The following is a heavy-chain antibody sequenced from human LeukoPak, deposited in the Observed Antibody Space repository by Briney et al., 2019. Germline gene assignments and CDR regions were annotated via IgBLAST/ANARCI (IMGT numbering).Heavy chain of an antibody. CDR2: ISSSGSTI. CDR1: GFTFSSYE. D-gene: IGHD6-13*01. V-gene: IGHV3-48*03. CDR3: AKDRVAAAGTVWFDP. Sequence: GGSLRLSCAASGFTFSSYEMNWVRQAPGKGLEWVSYISSSGSTIYYADSVKGRFTISRDNAKNSLYLQMNSLRAEDTAVYYCAKDRVAAAGTVWFDPWGQGTLVTVSS. J-gene: IGHJ5*02.